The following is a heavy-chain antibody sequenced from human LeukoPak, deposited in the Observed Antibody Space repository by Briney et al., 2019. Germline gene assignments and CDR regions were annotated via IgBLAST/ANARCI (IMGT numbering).Heavy chain of an antibody. V-gene: IGHV3-30*18. J-gene: IGHJ6*02. CDR1: GFTFSSYG. CDR2: ISYDGSNK. CDR3: AKAALGGGYYNGMDV. D-gene: IGHD6-25*01. Sequence: PGGSLRLSCAASGFTFSSYGMHWVRQAPGKGLEWVAVISYDGSNKYYADSVKGRFTISRDNSKNTLYLQMNSLRAEDTALYYCAKAALGGGYYNGMDVWGQGTTVTVSS.